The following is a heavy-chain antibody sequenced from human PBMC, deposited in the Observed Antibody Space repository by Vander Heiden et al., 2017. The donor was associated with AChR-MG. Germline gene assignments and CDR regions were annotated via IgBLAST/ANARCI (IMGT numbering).Heavy chain of an antibody. V-gene: IGHV6-1*01. CDR3: AGTMTTVVTNWFDP. CDR1: GVIVSSNRAA. CDR2: AYYRSKWYN. J-gene: IGHJ5*02. Sequence: VQLQQSGTGREKPSLSLSLTCAISGVIVSSNRAAWNWIRQSPSRGLEWLGRAYYRSKWYNDYAVSVKSRITINPDTSKNQFSLQLNSVTPEDTAVYYSAGTMTTVVTNWFDPWGQGTLVTVSS. D-gene: IGHD4-17*01.